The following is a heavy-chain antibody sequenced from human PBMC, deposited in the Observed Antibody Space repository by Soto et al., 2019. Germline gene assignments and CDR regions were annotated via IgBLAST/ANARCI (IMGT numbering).Heavy chain of an antibody. D-gene: IGHD2-15*01. J-gene: IGHJ5*02. CDR1: GFVFKNYD. CDR3: AKQPLVTPSWFDP. CDR2: ISGSGGST. V-gene: IGHV3-23*01. Sequence: EGHLLESGGTLVQPGGSLRLSCTASGFVFKNYDMSWVRQAPGKGPEWVSGISGSGGSTYYADSVRGRFTISRDNSQNTLYLQMNTVRVEDTALYYCAKQPLVTPSWFDPWGQGTLVTVTS.